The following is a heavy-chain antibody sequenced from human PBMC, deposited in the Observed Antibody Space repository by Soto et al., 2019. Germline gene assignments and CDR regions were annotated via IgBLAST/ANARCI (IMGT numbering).Heavy chain of an antibody. CDR3: ASDGPTVTPFDY. V-gene: IGHV3-21*01. D-gene: IGHD4-17*01. CDR2: ISSSSSCI. CDR1: GFTFSSYS. J-gene: IGHJ4*02. Sequence: GGSMSLSCAASGFTFSSYSMNWVRPAQGKGLEWVSSISSSSSCIYYADSVKGRFTISRDNAKNSLYLQMNSLRAEDTAVYYCASDGPTVTPFDYWGQGTLVTVSS.